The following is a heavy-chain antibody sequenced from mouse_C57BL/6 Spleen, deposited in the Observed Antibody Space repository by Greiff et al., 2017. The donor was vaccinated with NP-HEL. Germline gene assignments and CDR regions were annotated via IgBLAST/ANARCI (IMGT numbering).Heavy chain of an antibody. CDR3: ARDYYGSRWFAY. J-gene: IGHJ3*01. Sequence: VQLQQPGAELVKPGASVKLSCKASGYTFTSYWITWVKQRPGQGLEWIGDIYPGSGSTNYNEKFKSKATLTVDTSSSTAYMQLSSLTSEDSAVYYGARDYYGSRWFAYWGQGTLVTVSA. D-gene: IGHD1-1*01. CDR2: IYPGSGST. V-gene: IGHV1-55*01. CDR1: GYTFTSYW.